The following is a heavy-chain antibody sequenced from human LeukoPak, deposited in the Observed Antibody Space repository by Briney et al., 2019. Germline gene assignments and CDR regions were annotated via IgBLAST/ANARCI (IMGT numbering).Heavy chain of an antibody. J-gene: IGHJ3*02. Sequence: SETLSLTCTVSGGSIRSYYWTWIRQPAGKGLEWIGRIYTSGSTNYNPSLKSRVTMSLDTSKNQFSLKLSSVTAADTAIYYCAAYCSGGSCYINDAFDIWGQGTMVTVSS. V-gene: IGHV4-4*07. CDR2: IYTSGST. D-gene: IGHD2-15*01. CDR3: AAYCSGGSCYINDAFDI. CDR1: GGSIRSYY.